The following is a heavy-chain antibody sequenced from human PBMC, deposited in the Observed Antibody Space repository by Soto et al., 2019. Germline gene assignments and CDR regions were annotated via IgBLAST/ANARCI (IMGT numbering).Heavy chain of an antibody. CDR2: IYYSGST. J-gene: IGHJ4*02. Sequence: PSETLSLTCTVSGGSISSYYWSWIRQPPGKGLEWIGYIYYSGSTNYNPSLKSRVTISVDTSKNQFSLKLSSVTAADTAVYYCARVGLGGDPFDYWGQGTLVTVSS. D-gene: IGHD2-21*02. CDR3: ARVGLGGDPFDY. V-gene: IGHV4-59*01. CDR1: GGSISSYY.